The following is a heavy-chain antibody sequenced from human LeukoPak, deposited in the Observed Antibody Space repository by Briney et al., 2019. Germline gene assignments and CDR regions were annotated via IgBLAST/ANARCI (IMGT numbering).Heavy chain of an antibody. D-gene: IGHD6-19*01. Sequence: SETLSLTCIVSGGSISSYYWSWIRQPPGKGLEWIGYIYYSGSTNYNPSLKSRVTISVDTSKNQFSLKLSSVTAADTAVYYCARGAVAGTLVYWGQGTLVTVSS. CDR1: GGSISSYY. J-gene: IGHJ4*02. V-gene: IGHV4-59*01. CDR2: IYYSGST. CDR3: ARGAVAGTLVY.